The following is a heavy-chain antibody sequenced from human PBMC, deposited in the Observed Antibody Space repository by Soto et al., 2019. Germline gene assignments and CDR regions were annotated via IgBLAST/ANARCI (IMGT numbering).Heavy chain of an antibody. CDR2: ISWNSGSI. V-gene: IGHV3-9*01. Sequence: GGSLRLSCAASGFTFDDYVMHWVRQAPGKGLEWVSGISWNSGSIGYADSVKGRFTISRDNAKNSLYLQMNSLRAEDTALYYCAKDTLVLGIVSSHAFDIWGQGTMVTVSS. D-gene: IGHD7-27*01. J-gene: IGHJ3*02. CDR3: AKDTLVLGIVSSHAFDI. CDR1: GFTFDDYV.